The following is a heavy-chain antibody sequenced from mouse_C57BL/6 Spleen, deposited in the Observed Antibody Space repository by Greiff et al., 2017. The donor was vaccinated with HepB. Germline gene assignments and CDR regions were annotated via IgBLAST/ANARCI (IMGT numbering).Heavy chain of an antibody. CDR2: IYPGDGDT. Sequence: VKLMESGAELVKPGASVKISCKASGYAFSSYWMNWVKQRPGKGLEWIGQIYPGDGDTNYNGKFKGKATLTADKSSSTAYMQLSSLTSEDSAVYFCARKYYYGNLYWYFDVWGTGTTVTVSS. CDR3: ARKYYYGNLYWYFDV. J-gene: IGHJ1*03. D-gene: IGHD2-1*01. CDR1: GYAFSSYW. V-gene: IGHV1-80*01.